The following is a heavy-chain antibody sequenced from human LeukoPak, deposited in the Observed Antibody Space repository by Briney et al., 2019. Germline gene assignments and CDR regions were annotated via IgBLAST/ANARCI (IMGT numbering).Heavy chain of an antibody. CDR2: IYYSGST. Sequence: PSETLSLTCTVSGGSISSSSYYWGWIRQPPGKGLEWIGSIYYSGSTYYNPSLKSRVTISVDTSKNQFSLKLSSVTAADTAVYFCANSGWVYVFWSVSRNTWSAPGGQETLVTVPS. J-gene: IGHJ5*02. CDR3: ANSGWVYVFWSVSRNTWSAP. D-gene: IGHD3-3*01. CDR1: GGSISSSSYY. V-gene: IGHV4-39*01.